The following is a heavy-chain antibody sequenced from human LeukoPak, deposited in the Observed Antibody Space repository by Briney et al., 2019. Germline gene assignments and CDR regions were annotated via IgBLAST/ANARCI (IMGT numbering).Heavy chain of an antibody. V-gene: IGHV4-59*01. CDR3: ARFAYCGGHCWYYFDY. D-gene: IGHD2-21*02. CDR1: GGSISSYY. CDR2: IYSSGST. J-gene: IGHJ4*02. Sequence: SETLSLTCTVSGGSISSYYWSWIRQPPGKGLEWLGYIYSSGSTNYNPSLKSRITISVDTSKNQFSLKLSSVTAADTAVYYCARFAYCGGHCWYYFDYWGQGSLVTVSS.